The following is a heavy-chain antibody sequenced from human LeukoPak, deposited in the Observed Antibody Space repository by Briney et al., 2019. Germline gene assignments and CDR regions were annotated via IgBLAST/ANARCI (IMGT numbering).Heavy chain of an antibody. CDR1: GFTFDDYG. CDR3: ARVVGGNYYGGLDY. V-gene: IGHV3-20*04. J-gene: IGHJ4*02. D-gene: IGHD1-26*01. Sequence: GGSLRLSCSASGFTFDDYGMSWVRQVPGKGLEWVSGINWNGDSTSHADSVKGRFTISRDNAKNSLHLQMNSLRAEDTAFCYCARVVGGNYYGGLDYWGQGALVTVSS. CDR2: INWNGDST.